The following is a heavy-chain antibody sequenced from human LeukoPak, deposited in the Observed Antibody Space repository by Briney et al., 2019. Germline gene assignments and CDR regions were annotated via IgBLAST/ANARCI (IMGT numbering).Heavy chain of an antibody. Sequence: GGSLRLSCAASGFTFSSYWMSWVRQAPGKGLEWVAVISHDSKTKYHAESVKGRFTISRDNAKNSLYLQMNSLRAEDTAVYYCASGAAYYYDSSGYYNWGQGTLVTVSS. J-gene: IGHJ4*02. CDR1: GFTFSSYW. CDR3: ASGAAYYYDSSGYYN. D-gene: IGHD3-22*01. CDR2: ISHDSKTK. V-gene: IGHV3-30*07.